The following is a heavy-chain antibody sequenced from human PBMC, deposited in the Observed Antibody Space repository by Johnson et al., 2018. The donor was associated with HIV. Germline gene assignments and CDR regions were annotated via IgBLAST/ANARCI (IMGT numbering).Heavy chain of an antibody. J-gene: IGHJ3*02. V-gene: IGHV3-15*01. CDR1: GFSFSNAW. D-gene: IGHD3-3*01. Sequence: VQLVESGGGVVRPGGSLRLSCEASGFSFSNAWMNWVRQAPGKGLEWVGRLKSKTDGETTDYAAPVKGSFTTSRDDSKNTLYLQMNSLKTEDTAVYYCTTLITIFGVVTLDGFDIWGQGTMVTVSA. CDR3: TTLITIFGVVTLDGFDI. CDR2: LKSKTDGETT.